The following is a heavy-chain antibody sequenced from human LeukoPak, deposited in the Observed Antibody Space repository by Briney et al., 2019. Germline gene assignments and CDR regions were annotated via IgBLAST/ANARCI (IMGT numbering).Heavy chain of an antibody. CDR3: AREMYYDFWSGYPYYYYYGMDV. CDR1: GVSISSGGYY. Sequence: SETLSLTCTVSGVSISSGGYYWSWIRQHPGRGLEWIGYIYYSGSTYYNPSLKSRVTISVDTSKNQFSLKLSSVTAADAAVYYCAREMYYDFWSGYPYYYYYGMDVWGQGTTVTVSS. CDR2: IYYSGST. J-gene: IGHJ6*02. V-gene: IGHV4-31*03. D-gene: IGHD3-3*01.